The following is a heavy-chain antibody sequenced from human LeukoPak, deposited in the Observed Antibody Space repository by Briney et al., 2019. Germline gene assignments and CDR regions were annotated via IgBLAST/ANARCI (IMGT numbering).Heavy chain of an antibody. J-gene: IGHJ5*02. D-gene: IGHD3-16*01. CDR3: AKGVYQTTYLAYFDH. CDR2: ISGSGLSP. CDR1: GFTFNTYA. Sequence: GGSLRLSCVASGFTFNTYAISWLRQAPGKGLEWVSAISGSGLSPYYADSVKGRFTVSRDNSKDTLYLQMNSLRAEDTAVYFCAKGVYQTTYLAYFDHWGQGTLVTVSS. V-gene: IGHV3-23*01.